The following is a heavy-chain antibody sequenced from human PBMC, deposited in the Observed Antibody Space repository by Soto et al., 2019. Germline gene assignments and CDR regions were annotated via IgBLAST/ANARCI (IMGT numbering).Heavy chain of an antibody. D-gene: IGHD6-6*01. J-gene: IGHJ4*02. Sequence: PGESLKISCAASGFTFSSYGMHWVRQAPGKGLEWVAVIWYDGSNKYYADSVKGRFTISRDNSKNTLYLQMNSLRAEDTAVYYCARDQDSSSSGLDYWGQGTLVTVSS. V-gene: IGHV3-33*01. CDR2: IWYDGSNK. CDR3: ARDQDSSSSGLDY. CDR1: GFTFSSYG.